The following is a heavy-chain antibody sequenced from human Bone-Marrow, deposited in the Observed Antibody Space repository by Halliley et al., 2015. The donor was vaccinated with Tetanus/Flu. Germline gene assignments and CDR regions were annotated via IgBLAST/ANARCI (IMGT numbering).Heavy chain of an antibody. J-gene: IGHJ1*01. CDR3: ARSDDSREYFQP. D-gene: IGHD3-22*01. V-gene: IGHV4-31*02. CDR2: IYYTGST. Sequence: LGWIGYIYYTGSTYYNASLKGRVPISVDTSKNHFSLKLGSVTGADAAVYFCARSDDSREYFQPWGQGNLVPVSP.